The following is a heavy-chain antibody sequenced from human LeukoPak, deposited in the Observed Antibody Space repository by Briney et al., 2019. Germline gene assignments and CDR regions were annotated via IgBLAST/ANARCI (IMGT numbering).Heavy chain of an antibody. CDR1: GGSISSDY. CDR2: IYYSGST. V-gene: IGHV4-59*01. D-gene: IGHD1-1*01. CDR3: AREVGIRDYYYGMDV. Sequence: SETLSLTCTVSGGSISSDYWSWIRQPPGKGLEWIGYIYYSGSTNYNPSLKSRVTISVDTSKTQFSLKLSSVTAAETAVYYCAREVGIRDYYYGMDVWGQGTTVTVSS. J-gene: IGHJ6*02.